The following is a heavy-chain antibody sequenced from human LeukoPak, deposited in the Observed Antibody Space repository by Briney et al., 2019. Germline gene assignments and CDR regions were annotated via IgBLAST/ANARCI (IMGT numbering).Heavy chain of an antibody. D-gene: IGHD6-19*01. CDR1: VATFTSYI. CDR3: ARVGGWLEYPTYYCYGMTS. J-gene: IGHJ6*04. CDR2: IIHIFGTA. V-gene: IGHV1-69*01. Sequence: GSSVKVSCKAAVATFTSYIISWVRQAPRQPLEWLGGIIHIFGTASYAQKFQGRFTITADESRSRAYLGLGRRRSEDRAVYYFARVGGWLEYPTYYCYGMTSGAKGPRSPSPQ.